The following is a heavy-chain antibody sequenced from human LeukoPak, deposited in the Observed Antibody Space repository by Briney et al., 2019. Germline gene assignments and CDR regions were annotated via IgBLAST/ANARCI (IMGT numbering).Heavy chain of an antibody. J-gene: IGHJ3*02. D-gene: IGHD1-1*01. V-gene: IGHV1-18*01. Sequence: ASVKVSCKASGYTFTSYGITWVRQAPGQGLEGMGWRNGYNGNTNYAQNFQGRVSMTTDTSTSTAYMELRSPRSDDTAVYYCASATKRRYGFDKWGQGTTVTVSS. CDR2: RNGYNGNT. CDR1: GYTFTSYG. CDR3: ASATKRRYGFDK.